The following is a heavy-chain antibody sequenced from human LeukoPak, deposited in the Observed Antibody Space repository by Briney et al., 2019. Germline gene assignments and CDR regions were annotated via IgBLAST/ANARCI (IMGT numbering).Heavy chain of an antibody. V-gene: IGHV3-23*01. Sequence: GGSLRLSCAASGFTFSSYAMSWVRQAPGKGLEWVSGISGSGGNTYYADSVKGRFTISRDNSKNTLYLQMNSLRAEDTAVYYCATPLDYYDRSDSHQGGDWGQGTLVTVSS. J-gene: IGHJ4*02. CDR1: GFTFSSYA. CDR3: ATPLDYYDRSDSHQGGD. D-gene: IGHD3-22*01. CDR2: ISGSGGNT.